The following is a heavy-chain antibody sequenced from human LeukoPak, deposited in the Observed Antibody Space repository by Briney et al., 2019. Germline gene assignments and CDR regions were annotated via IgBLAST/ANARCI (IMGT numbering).Heavy chain of an antibody. V-gene: IGHV4-34*01. J-gene: IGHJ6*02. Sequence: SETLSLTCAVYGDSFTSYYWSWIRQPPGKGLEWIGQVTHGGGTNYNPSLKSRVTISADTSRNQFSLKLSSVTAADTAVYYCARRGSWTYYYAMDVWGQGTTVTVSS. CDR3: ARRGSWTYYYAMDV. D-gene: IGHD6-13*01. CDR1: GDSFTSYY. CDR2: VTHGGGT.